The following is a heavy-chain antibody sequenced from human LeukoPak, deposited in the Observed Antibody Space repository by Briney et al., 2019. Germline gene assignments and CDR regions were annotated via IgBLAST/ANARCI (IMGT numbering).Heavy chain of an antibody. CDR2: IIPIFGKA. CDR1: GGTFSSYA. CDR3: ARDQEAFDY. Sequence: VASVKVSCTASGGTFSSYAISWVRQAPGQGLEWMGGIIPIFGKANYAQKFQGRVTITAVESMSTAYMELSSLRSEDTAVYYCARDQEAFDYWGQGTLVTVSS. J-gene: IGHJ4*02. V-gene: IGHV1-69*13.